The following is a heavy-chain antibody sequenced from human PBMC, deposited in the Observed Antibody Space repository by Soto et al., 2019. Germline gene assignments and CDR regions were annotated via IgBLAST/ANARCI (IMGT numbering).Heavy chain of an antibody. CDR2: IDPSDSYT. CDR3: ARHRDVVVVAATQVYYYGMDV. Sequence: PGESLKISCKGSGYSFTSYWISWVRQMPGKGLEWMGRIDPSDSYTNYSPSFQGHVTISADKSISTAYLQWSSLKASDTAMYYCARHRDVVVVAATQVYYYGMDVWGQGTTVTVS. D-gene: IGHD2-15*01. V-gene: IGHV5-10-1*01. CDR1: GYSFTSYW. J-gene: IGHJ6*02.